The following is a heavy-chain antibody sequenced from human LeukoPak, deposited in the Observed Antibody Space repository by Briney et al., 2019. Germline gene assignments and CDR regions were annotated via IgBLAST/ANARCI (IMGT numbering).Heavy chain of an antibody. V-gene: IGHV3-23*01. Sequence: GGSLRLSCSASGFAFSGFAMGWVRQAPGKGLEWASSISGSGGKTYYADSVEGRFTVSRDNSKNTLYLQMNSLRAEDTALYYCARGRGGDYVPSRFDYWGQGTLVTVSS. CDR1: GFAFSGFA. CDR3: ARGRGGDYVPSRFDY. J-gene: IGHJ4*02. CDR2: ISGSGGKT. D-gene: IGHD4-17*01.